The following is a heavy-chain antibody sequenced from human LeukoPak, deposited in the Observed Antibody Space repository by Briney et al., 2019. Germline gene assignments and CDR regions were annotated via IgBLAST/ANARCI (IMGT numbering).Heavy chain of an antibody. CDR3: ARVTTVLTVDY. Sequence: PSETLSLTCTVSGGSISSSSYYWGWMRQPPGKGLEWIGSIYYSGSTYYSPSLKSRVTISVDTSKSQFSLNLSSVTAADTAVYYCARVTTVLTVDYWGQGTLVTVSS. CDR1: GGSISSSSYY. V-gene: IGHV4-39*07. D-gene: IGHD4-23*01. CDR2: IYYSGST. J-gene: IGHJ4*02.